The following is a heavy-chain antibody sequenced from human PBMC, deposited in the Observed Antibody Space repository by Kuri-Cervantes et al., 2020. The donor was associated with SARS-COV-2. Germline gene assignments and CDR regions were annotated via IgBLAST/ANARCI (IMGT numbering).Heavy chain of an antibody. CDR3: SRGGVWSSSSAEYFQH. Sequence: ASVKVSCKASVYTFTSYGISWVRRAPGQGLEWMGWISDYNGNTNYAQKLQGRVTMTTDTSTSTAYMELSSLRSEDTAVYYCSRGGVWSSSSAEYFQHWGQGTLVTVSS. D-gene: IGHD6-6*01. J-gene: IGHJ1*01. V-gene: IGHV1-18*01. CDR1: VYTFTSYG. CDR2: ISDYNGNT.